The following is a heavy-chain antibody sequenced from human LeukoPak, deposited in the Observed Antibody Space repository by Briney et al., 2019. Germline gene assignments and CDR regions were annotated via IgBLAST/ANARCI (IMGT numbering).Heavy chain of an antibody. CDR1: GGTFSSYA. CDR3: ARSGGSSWLPYYYYDMDV. Sequence: ASVKVSCKASGGTFSSYAISWVRQAPGQGLEWMGRIIPILGIANYAQKFQGRVTITADKSTSTAYMELSSLRSEDTAVYYCARSGGSSWLPYYYYDMDVWGQGTTVTVSS. D-gene: IGHD6-13*01. V-gene: IGHV1-69*04. J-gene: IGHJ6*02. CDR2: IIPILGIA.